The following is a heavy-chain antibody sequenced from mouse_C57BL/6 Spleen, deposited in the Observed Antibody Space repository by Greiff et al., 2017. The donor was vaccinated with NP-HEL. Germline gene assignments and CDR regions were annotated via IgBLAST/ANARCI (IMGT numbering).Heavy chain of an antibody. D-gene: IGHD2-4*01. CDR1: GYTFTSYW. CDR3: ARDDYYYFDY. CDR2: IDPSDSET. Sequence: QVQLKQPGAELVRPGSSVKLSCKASGYTFTSYWMHWVKQRPIQGLEWIGNIDPSDSETNYNQKFKDKATLTVDKSSSTAYMQLSSLTSEDSAVYYCARDDYYYFDYWGQGTTLTVSS. J-gene: IGHJ2*01. V-gene: IGHV1-52*01.